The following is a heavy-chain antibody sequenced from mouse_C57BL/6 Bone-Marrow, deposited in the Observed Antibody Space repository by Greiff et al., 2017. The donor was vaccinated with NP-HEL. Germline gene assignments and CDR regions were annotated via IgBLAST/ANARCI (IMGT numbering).Heavy chain of an antibody. CDR2: IYPRDGST. V-gene: IGHV1-78*01. D-gene: IGHD1-1*01. CDR1: GYTFTDHT. J-gene: IGHJ2*01. Sequence: VKLMESDAELVKPGASVKISCKVSGYTFTDHTIHWMKQRPEQGLEWIGYIYPRDGSTKYNEKFKGKATLTADKSSSTAYMQLNSLTSEDSAVYVCARYHYYCGSSFDYWGQGTTLTVSS. CDR3: ARYHYYCGSSFDY.